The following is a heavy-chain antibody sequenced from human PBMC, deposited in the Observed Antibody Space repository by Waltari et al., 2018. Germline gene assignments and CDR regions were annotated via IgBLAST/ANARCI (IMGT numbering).Heavy chain of an antibody. J-gene: IGHJ6*02. V-gene: IGHV3-23*01. CDR3: AKARVGYYYYGMDV. CDR2: ISGSGGST. D-gene: IGHD3-10*01. Sequence: EVQLLESGGGLVQPGGSLRLSCAASGFTFSSYAMSWVRQAPGKGLEWVSAISGSGGSTYYADSVKGRFTISRDNSKNTLYLQMNSLRAEDTVVYYCAKARVGYYYYGMDVWGQGTTVIVSS. CDR1: GFTFSSYA.